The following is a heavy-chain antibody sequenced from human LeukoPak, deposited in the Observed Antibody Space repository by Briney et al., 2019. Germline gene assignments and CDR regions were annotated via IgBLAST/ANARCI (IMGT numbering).Heavy chain of an antibody. J-gene: IGHJ4*02. CDR2: ITPSGRGA. CDR3: ARQDEAGYYFDY. Sequence: ASVKVSCKASGDTCTDHYVQWVRQAPGQGLEWMGWITPSGRGANSAQKFQGRLTLSRDTSINTVYMELTRLTSDDTAIYYCARQDEAGYYFDYWGQGTLLTVSS. V-gene: IGHV1-2*02. CDR1: GDTCTDHY.